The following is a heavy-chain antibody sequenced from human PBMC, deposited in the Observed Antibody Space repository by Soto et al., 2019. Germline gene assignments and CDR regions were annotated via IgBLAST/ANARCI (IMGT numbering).Heavy chain of an antibody. J-gene: IGHJ1*01. CDR3: AKDAVYNDGLWLVSD. Sequence: DVQLLESGGGLVHPGGSLRLSCVVSGFSFNYAIMWVRQAPGKGQEWVAGITGGGSTQYAASVKGRFTISRDKSKTTVDLQMDSLRGEDTAIYYCAKDAVYNDGLWLVSDWGQGTLVTVS. V-gene: IGHV3-23*01. CDR2: ITGGGST. CDR1: GFSFNYA. D-gene: IGHD2-21*01.